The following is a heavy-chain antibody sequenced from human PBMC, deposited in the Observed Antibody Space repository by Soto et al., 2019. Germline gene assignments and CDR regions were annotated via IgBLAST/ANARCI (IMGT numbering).Heavy chain of an antibody. V-gene: IGHV4-30-4*02. J-gene: IGHJ4*02. Sequence: SETLSLTCTVSGGSISSGDYYWSWIRQPPGKGLEWIGYIYYSGSTYYNPSLKSRVTISVDTSKNQFSLKLSSVTAADTAVYYCASLGYYDILTGYYAYFDYWGQGTLVTVSS. CDR2: IYYSGST. CDR3: ASLGYYDILTGYYAYFDY. D-gene: IGHD3-9*01. CDR1: GGSISSGDYY.